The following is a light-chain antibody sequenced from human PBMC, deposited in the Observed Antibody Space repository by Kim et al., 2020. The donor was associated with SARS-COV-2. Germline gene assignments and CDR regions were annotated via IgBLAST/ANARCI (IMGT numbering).Light chain of an antibody. CDR2: FNS. J-gene: IGLJ3*02. V-gene: IGLV3-21*01. CDR3: QVWDSDTDPWV. Sequence: SYELTQPPSVSVAPGKTANIPCGGNNIQRRTVHWYQQRPGQAPVLVLNFNSGRPSGFPEPFSGSNSRDTATLSITEVVAGAEADSHCQVWDSDTDPWVF. CDR1: NIQRRT.